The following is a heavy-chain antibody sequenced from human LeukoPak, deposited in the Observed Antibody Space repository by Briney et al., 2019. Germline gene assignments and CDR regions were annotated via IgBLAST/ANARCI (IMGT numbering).Heavy chain of an antibody. Sequence: PRASVKVSCKASGYTFTSYGISWVRQAPGQGLEWMGGIIPIFGTANYAQKFQGRVTITPDESTSTAYMELSSLRSEDTAVYYCARGVGYASDYWGQGTLVTVSS. J-gene: IGHJ4*02. V-gene: IGHV1-69*13. CDR2: IIPIFGTA. CDR3: ARGVGYASDY. D-gene: IGHD5-12*01. CDR1: GYTFTSYG.